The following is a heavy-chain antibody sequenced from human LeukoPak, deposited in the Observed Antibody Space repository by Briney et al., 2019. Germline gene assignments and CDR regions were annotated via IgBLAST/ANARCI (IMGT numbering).Heavy chain of an antibody. Sequence: GGSLRLSCTASGFTFNNYNMNWVRQAPGKGLEWVSYITSTSSTIYYADSVKGRFTISRDNAKNSLYLQMNSLRAEDTAVYYCARSIVVVTAPSGFDYWGQGTLVTVSS. CDR1: GFTFNNYN. D-gene: IGHD2-21*02. CDR2: ITSTSSTI. J-gene: IGHJ4*02. V-gene: IGHV3-48*04. CDR3: ARSIVVVTAPSGFDY.